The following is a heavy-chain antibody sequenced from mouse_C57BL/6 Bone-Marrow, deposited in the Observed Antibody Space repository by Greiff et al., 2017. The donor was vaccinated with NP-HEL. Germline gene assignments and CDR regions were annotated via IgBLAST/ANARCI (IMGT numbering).Heavy chain of an antibody. J-gene: IGHJ1*03. D-gene: IGHD1-1*01. CDR3: ERMPITTVVATGYFDV. V-gene: IGHV1-26*01. CDR1: GYTFTDYY. CDR2: INPNNGGT. Sequence: VQLQQSGPELVKPGASVKISCKASGYTFTDYYMNWVKQSHGKSLEWIGDINPNNGGTSYNQKFKGKATLTVDKSSSTAYMELRSLTSEDSAVYYCERMPITTVVATGYFDVWGTGTTVTVSS.